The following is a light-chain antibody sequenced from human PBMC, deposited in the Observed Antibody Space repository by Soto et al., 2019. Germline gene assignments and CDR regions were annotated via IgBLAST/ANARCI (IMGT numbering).Light chain of an antibody. V-gene: IGKV3-15*01. Sequence: EIVMTQSPATLSVSPGDRVTLSCRARQSISDNLAWFQQKSGQAPRLLIHGVFKRATGVPVRFTGSGSGTEFTLTISSLQSEDSAVYDFQQYHNWPPQYTFGQGTKLQIK. CDR1: QSISDN. CDR2: GVF. J-gene: IGKJ2*01. CDR3: QQYHNWPPQYT.